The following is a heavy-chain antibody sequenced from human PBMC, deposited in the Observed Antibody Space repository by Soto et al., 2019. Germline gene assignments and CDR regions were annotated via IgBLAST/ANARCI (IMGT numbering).Heavy chain of an antibody. CDR1: GYTFTNFG. V-gene: IGHV1-18*01. D-gene: IGHD3-16*01. CDR2: ISAYKGNT. J-gene: IGHJ4*02. CDR3: ARGGTPIDY. Sequence: QVQLMQSGSGVKKPGASVKVSCKASGYTFTNFGISWVRQATGQGLVWMGWISAYKGNTNYAQNFQGRVTMTTDTSTSTAYIELRRLRSDDTAVYFCARGGTPIDYRGQGTLVTVSS.